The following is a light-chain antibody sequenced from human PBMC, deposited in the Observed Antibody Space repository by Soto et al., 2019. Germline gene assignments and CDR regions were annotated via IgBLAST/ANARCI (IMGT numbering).Light chain of an antibody. CDR1: SFNVGGNT. CDR2: SNN. J-gene: IGLJ2*01. CDR3: ATWDDSRNGVV. Sequence: QSVLTQPPSASGTPGQRVTISCSGSSFNVGGNTVNWYQQVTGTAPKFLINSNNQRPSGVPDRLSGSKSGPSATLAISGLQSEDEADYYCATWDDSRNGVVFGGGTKVTVL. V-gene: IGLV1-44*01.